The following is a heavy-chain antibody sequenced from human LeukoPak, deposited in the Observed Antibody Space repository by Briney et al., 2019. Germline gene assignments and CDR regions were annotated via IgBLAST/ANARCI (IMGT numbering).Heavy chain of an antibody. V-gene: IGHV2-5*02. CDR3: ARLPGYSYGSVPHFFDY. CDR2: IYWDDDK. D-gene: IGHD5-18*01. J-gene: IGHJ4*02. Sequence: SGPTLVNPTQTLTLTCTFSGFSLSSSGVGVGWIRQPPGKALEWLALIYWDDDKRYSPSLKSRLTITKDTSKNQVVLTMTNMDPVDTATYYCARLPGYSYGSVPHFFDYWGQGTLVTVSS. CDR1: GFSLSSSGVG.